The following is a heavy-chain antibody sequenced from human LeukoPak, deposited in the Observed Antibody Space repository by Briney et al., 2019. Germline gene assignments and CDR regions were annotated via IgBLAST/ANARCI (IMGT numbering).Heavy chain of an antibody. D-gene: IGHD2-2*01. CDR3: TRDQCTSNKCYEEHYYGMDV. J-gene: IGHJ6*02. V-gene: IGHV1-2*02. Sequence: ASVKVSCKASGYTXTDNYMHWVRQAPGQGLERMGWINPNSGGTETAQKFQGRVTMTRDSSISTAYMELSRLRSDDTAVYYCTRDQCTSNKCYEEHYYGMDVWGQGTTVTVSS. CDR2: INPNSGGT. CDR1: GYTXTDNY.